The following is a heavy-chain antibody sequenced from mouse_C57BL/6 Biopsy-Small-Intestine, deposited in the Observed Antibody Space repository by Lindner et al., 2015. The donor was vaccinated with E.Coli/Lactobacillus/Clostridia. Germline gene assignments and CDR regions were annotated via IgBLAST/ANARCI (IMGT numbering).Heavy chain of an antibody. CDR1: GGTFSTYA. CDR3: ARGRGIGRSDYFYYHGMDD. J-gene: IGHJ4*01. V-gene: IGHV1-81*01. CDR2: IIPIYRTA. Sequence: SVKVSCKASGGTFSTYAISWVRQAPGQGLEWMGGIIPIYRTANYAQKFQGRVTITADDSTSTAYMELSSLRSEDTAMYYCARGRGIGRSDYFYYHGMDDWGQGTTVTVSS. D-gene: IGHD1-1*01.